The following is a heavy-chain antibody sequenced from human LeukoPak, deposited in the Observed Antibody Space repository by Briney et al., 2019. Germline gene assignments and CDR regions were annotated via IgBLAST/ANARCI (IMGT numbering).Heavy chain of an antibody. D-gene: IGHD3-10*01. CDR3: ARGRITMVRGVIIKGDSPLN. V-gene: IGHV1-3*01. CDR2: INAGNGNT. Sequence: ASVKVSCKASGYTFTSYAMHWVRQAPGQRLEWMGWINAGNGNTEYSQKFQGRVTITRDTSASTAYMELSSLRSEDAAVYYCARGRITMVRGVIIKGDSPLNWGQGTLVTVSS. J-gene: IGHJ4*02. CDR1: GYTFTSYA.